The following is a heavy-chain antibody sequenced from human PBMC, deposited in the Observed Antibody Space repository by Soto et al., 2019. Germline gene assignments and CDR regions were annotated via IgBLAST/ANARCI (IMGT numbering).Heavy chain of an antibody. D-gene: IGHD3-16*02. CDR1: GGTFNTYA. Sequence: QVQLVQSETEVKKPGSAVKVSCKASGGTFNTYAMNWVRQAPGQGLEWMGGIIPMFDTPRYAQKFQGRVTITVDESTTTAYMDMGRLRSDDAAVYYCTRSIGSGGVIGGFDYWGQGTLVTVSS. CDR2: IIPMFDTP. CDR3: TRSIGSGGVIGGFDY. V-gene: IGHV1-69*01. J-gene: IGHJ4*02.